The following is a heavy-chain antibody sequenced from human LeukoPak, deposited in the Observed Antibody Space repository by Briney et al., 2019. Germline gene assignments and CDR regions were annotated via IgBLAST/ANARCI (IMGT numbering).Heavy chain of an antibody. CDR3: AREEGGEAAFDI. Sequence: PGGSLRLSCAASGFTFSSYGMHWVRQAPGKGLEWVAVIWYDGSNKYYADSVKGRFTISRDNSKNTLYLQMNSLRAEDTAVYYCAREEGGEAAFDIWGQGTMVTVSS. V-gene: IGHV3-33*01. J-gene: IGHJ3*02. CDR1: GFTFSSYG. CDR2: IWYDGSNK.